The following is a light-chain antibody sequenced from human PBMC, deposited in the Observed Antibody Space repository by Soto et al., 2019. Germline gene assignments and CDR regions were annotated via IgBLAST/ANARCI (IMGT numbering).Light chain of an antibody. CDR1: SSDVGGYNY. V-gene: IGLV2-14*01. CDR2: DVS. CDR3: SSYTSSSTRV. Sequence: QSVLTQPASVSGSPGQSITISCTGTSSDVGGYNYVYWYQQHPGKAPKLMIYDVSNRPSGVPHRFSGSKSGNTASLTIAGLHDEDEADYYCSSYTSSSTRVFGGGTKLTVL. J-gene: IGLJ3*02.